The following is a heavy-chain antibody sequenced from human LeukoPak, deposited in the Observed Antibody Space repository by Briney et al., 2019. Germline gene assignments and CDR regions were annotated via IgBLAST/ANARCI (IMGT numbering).Heavy chain of an antibody. CDR3: ARGLYCSSTSCYADWFDP. Sequence: SETLSLTCAVYGGSFSGYFWSWIRQPAGKGLEWIGRIYTSGSTNYNPSLKSRVTMSVDTSKNQFSLKLSSVTAADTAVYYCARGLYCSSTSCYADWFDPWGQGTLVTVSS. CDR1: GGSFSGYF. CDR2: IYTSGST. D-gene: IGHD2-2*01. J-gene: IGHJ5*02. V-gene: IGHV4-59*10.